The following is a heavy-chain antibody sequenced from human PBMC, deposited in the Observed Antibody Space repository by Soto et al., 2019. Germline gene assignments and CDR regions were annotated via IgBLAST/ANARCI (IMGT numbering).Heavy chain of an antibody. CDR3: ARGYWVEGYGAGTYFDH. Sequence: EVLLVQSGGGLVQPGGSLRLSCAPSGLSVTSNYMAWVRQAPGKGLGWVSVIYSGSTTHHADSVKGRFTISRDSSSNTLYLQMSSLRVEDTALYYCARGYWVEGYGAGTYFDHWGQGTLVTVSS. CDR1: GLSVTSNY. CDR2: IYSGSTT. J-gene: IGHJ4*02. D-gene: IGHD2-15*01. V-gene: IGHV3-66*01.